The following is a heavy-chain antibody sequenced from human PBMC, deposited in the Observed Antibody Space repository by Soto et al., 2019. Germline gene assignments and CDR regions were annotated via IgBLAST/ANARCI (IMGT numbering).Heavy chain of an antibody. Sequence: GGSLRLSCAASGFTFSSYGMHWVRQAPGKGLEWVAVIWYDGSNKYYADSVKGRFTISRDNSKNTLYLQMNSLGAEDTAVYYCARAVGGSGYRPHNWFDPWGQGTLVTVSS. CDR2: IWYDGSNK. D-gene: IGHD3-22*01. CDR1: GFTFSSYG. V-gene: IGHV3-33*01. J-gene: IGHJ5*02. CDR3: ARAVGGSGYRPHNWFDP.